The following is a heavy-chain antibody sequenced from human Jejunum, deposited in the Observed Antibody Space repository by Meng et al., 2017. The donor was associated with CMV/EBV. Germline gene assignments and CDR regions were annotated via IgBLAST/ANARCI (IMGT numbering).Heavy chain of an antibody. CDR1: GGSVSSGGYY. V-gene: IGHV4-31*03. CDR2: IYYSGST. CDR3: ARVSSGWDYFDY. D-gene: IGHD6-19*01. Sequence: VQLQGSGPGLVKPPQTLSLPCTVSGGSVSSGGYYWTWIRQHPGKGLEWFGHIYYSGSTFYNPSLKRRVIISIGTSKNQFSLNLRSVTAADTAVYYCARVSSGWDYFDYWGQGTLVTVSS. J-gene: IGHJ4*02.